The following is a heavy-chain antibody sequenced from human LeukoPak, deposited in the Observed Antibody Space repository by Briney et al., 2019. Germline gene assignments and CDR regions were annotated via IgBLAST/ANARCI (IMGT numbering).Heavy chain of an antibody. Sequence: GASVTVSCTASGYTFTGYYMHWVRQAPGQGLEWMGWINPNGGGTNYAQKFQGRVTMTRDTSISTAYMELSRLRSDDTAVYFCARMANSYDSSGYYYINGLDVWGQGTTVTVSS. D-gene: IGHD3-22*01. J-gene: IGHJ6*02. CDR1: GYTFTGYY. CDR3: ARMANSYDSSGYYYINGLDV. CDR2: INPNGGGT. V-gene: IGHV1-2*02.